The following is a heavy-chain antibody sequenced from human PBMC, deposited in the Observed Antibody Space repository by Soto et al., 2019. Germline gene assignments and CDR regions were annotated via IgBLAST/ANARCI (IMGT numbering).Heavy chain of an antibody. D-gene: IGHD6-13*01. CDR1: NYSISTGYY. V-gene: IGHV4-38-2*01. Sequence: SETLSLTCAVSNYSISTGYYWGWMRQPPGKGLEWIGTIYHSGTTYYNPSLKSRIAISLDTSNNRFSLKLSSVTAADTAVYYCARSLYSSSWYAGYWGRGPLVTVSS. CDR2: IYHSGTT. CDR3: ARSLYSSSWYAGY. J-gene: IGHJ4*02.